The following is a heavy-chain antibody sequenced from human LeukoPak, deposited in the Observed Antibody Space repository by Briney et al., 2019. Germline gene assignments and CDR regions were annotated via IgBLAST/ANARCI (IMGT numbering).Heavy chain of an antibody. V-gene: IGHV6-1*01. J-gene: IGHJ4*02. CDR3: ARRRIAIVVVPAALDPFDY. Sequence: SQTLSLTCAISGDSVSSNSAAWNWIRQSPSRGLEWLGRTYYRSKWYNDYAVSVKSRITINPDTSKNQFSLKLSSVTAADTAVYYCARRRIAIVVVPAALDPFDYWGQGTLVTVSS. D-gene: IGHD2-2*01. CDR1: GDSVSSNSAA. CDR2: TYYRSKWYN.